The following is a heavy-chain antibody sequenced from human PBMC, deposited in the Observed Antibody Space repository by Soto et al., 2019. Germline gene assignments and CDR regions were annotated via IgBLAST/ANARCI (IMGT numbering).Heavy chain of an antibody. J-gene: IGHJ4*02. D-gene: IGHD5-12*01. CDR3: ARGGLVAPRYDYFDY. CDR2: IYYSGGT. V-gene: IGHV4-59*01. CDR1: GGSISSYY. Sequence: SETLSLTCTVSGGSISSYYWSWIRQPPGKGLEWIGYIYYSGGTNYNLSLKSRVTISVDTSKNQFSLKLSSVTAADTAVYYCARGGLVAPRYDYFDYWGQGTLVTVS.